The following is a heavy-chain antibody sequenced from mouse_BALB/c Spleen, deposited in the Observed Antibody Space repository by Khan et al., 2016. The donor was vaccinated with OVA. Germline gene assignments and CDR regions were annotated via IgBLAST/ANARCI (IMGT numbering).Heavy chain of an antibody. CDR2: ISSGGSYT. V-gene: IGHV5-6*01. Sequence: EVELVESGGDLVKPGGSLKLSCAASGFTFSSYGMSWVRQTPDKRLEWVATISSGGSYTYYPDSVKGRFTISRANAKNTLYLQMSSLKSKDTAMFYCTRLYAMDYWGQGTTVTVSS. CDR1: GFTFSSYG. J-gene: IGHJ4*01. CDR3: TRLYAMDY.